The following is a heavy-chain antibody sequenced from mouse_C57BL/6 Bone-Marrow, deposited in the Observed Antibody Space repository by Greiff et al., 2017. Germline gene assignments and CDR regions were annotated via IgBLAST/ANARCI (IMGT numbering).Heavy chain of an antibody. D-gene: IGHD1-1*01. Sequence: QVQLQQPGAELVKPGASVKLSCKASGYTFTSYWMHWVKQRPGQGLEWIGMIHPNSGSTNYNEKFKSKATLTVDKSSSTAYMQLSSLTSEDSAVYYCARRRSSAWFAYWGQGTLVTVSA. CDR2: IHPNSGST. CDR3: ARRRSSAWFAY. J-gene: IGHJ3*01. V-gene: IGHV1-64*01. CDR1: GYTFTSYW.